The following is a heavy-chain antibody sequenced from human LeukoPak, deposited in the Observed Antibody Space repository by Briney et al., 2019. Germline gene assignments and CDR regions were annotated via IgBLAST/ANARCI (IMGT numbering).Heavy chain of an antibody. J-gene: IGHJ6*03. CDR2: ISSSSSYI. V-gene: IGHV3-21*01. CDR1: GFTFSTYS. CDR3: ARARNEALYYYYYMDV. Sequence: PGTSLRLSCGASGFTFSTYSMNWVRQAPGKGLEWVSSISSSSSYIYYADSVKGRFTISRDNAKNSLYLQMNSLRAEDTAVYYCARARNEALYYYYYMDVWGKGTTVTVSS.